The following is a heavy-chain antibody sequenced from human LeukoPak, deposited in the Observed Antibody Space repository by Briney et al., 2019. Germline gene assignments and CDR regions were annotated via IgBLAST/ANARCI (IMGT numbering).Heavy chain of an antibody. CDR2: INPHSGDT. J-gene: IGHJ4*02. Sequence: ASVKVSCKASECTFTGYYLHWVREAPGQGLEWMGWINPHSGDTDYAQKFQGRVTMTRDTSISTAYMELSRLRSDDTAVYYCARWGGHCTSGLCYYFDCWGQGTLVTVSS. V-gene: IGHV1-2*02. D-gene: IGHD2-8*01. CDR3: ARWGGHCTSGLCYYFDC. CDR1: ECTFTGYY.